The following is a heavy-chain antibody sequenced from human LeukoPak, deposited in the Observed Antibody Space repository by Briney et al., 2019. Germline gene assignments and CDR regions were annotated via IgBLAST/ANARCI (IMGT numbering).Heavy chain of an antibody. CDR3: ARDLPNYYDSSGSGHSYYYYGMDV. CDR1: GGSISSYY. D-gene: IGHD3-22*01. V-gene: IGHV4-59*01. J-gene: IGHJ6*02. CDR2: IYYSGST. Sequence: SETLSLTCTVSGGSISSYYWSWIRQPPGKGLEWIGYIYYSGSTNYNPSLKSRVTISVDTSKNQFSLKLSSVTAADTAVYYCARDLPNYYDSSGSGHSYYYYGMDVWGQGTTVTVSS.